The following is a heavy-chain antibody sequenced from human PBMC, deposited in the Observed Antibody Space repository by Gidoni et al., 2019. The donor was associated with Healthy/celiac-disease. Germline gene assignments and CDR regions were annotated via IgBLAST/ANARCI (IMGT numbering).Heavy chain of an antibody. D-gene: IGHD3-16*01. J-gene: IGHJ6*02. Sequence: EVQLVESGGGLVKPGGSLRLSCAASGFNFSNAWMSWVRQAPGKGLEWVGRINSKTDGGTTDYAAPVKGRFTISRDDSKNTLYLQMNSLKTEDTAVYYCTTDFMTVGMDVWGQGTTVTVSS. CDR1: GFNFSNAW. V-gene: IGHV3-15*01. CDR2: INSKTDGGTT. CDR3: TTDFMTVGMDV.